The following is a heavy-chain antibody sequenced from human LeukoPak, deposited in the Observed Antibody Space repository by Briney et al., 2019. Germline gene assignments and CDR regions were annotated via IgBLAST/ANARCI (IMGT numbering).Heavy chain of an antibody. J-gene: IGHJ6*03. CDR2: ISGSGFTI. CDR3: AKDNVGNCSGGSCYFGWYYYYYMDV. CDR1: GFTLSNYS. Sequence: GGSLRLSCAVSGFTLSNYSMNWVRQAPGKGLEWISYISGSGFTIHYADSVKGRFTISRDNAKNSLYLQMNSLRAEDTAVYYCAKDNVGNCSGGSCYFGWYYYYYMDVWGKGTTVTISS. V-gene: IGHV3-48*01. D-gene: IGHD2-15*01.